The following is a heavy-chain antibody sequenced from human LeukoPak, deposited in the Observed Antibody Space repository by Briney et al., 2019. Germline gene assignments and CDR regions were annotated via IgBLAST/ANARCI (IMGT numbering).Heavy chain of an antibody. J-gene: IGHJ4*02. CDR1: GFTFRDYSDYW. V-gene: IGHV3-7*01. CDR2: IEQDGSEK. D-gene: IGHD5-18*01. Sequence: GGSLRLSCAGSGFTFRDYSDYWMSWVRQAPGKGLEWVANIEQDGSEKYYVDSVKGRFTISRDNAKNSLFLQMNSLRAEDTAVYYCARVGRYSYAHNSWGQGTLVTVSS. CDR3: ARVGRYSYAHNS.